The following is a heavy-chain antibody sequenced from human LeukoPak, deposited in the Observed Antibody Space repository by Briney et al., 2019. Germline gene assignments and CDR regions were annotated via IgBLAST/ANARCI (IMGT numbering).Heavy chain of an antibody. Sequence: PGGSLRLSCAASEFTFSDYYMTWIRQAPGKGLEWVSCISSSGSTIFYADSVKGRFTISRDNAKSSLFLQMNSLRAEDTAVYYCARVNRVTAIQELDYWGQGTLVTVSS. D-gene: IGHD2-21*02. J-gene: IGHJ4*02. CDR3: ARVNRVTAIQELDY. V-gene: IGHV3-11*01. CDR2: ISSSGSTI. CDR1: EFTFSDYY.